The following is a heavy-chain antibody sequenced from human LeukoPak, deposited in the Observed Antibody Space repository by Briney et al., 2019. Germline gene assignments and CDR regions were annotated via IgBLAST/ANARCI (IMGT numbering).Heavy chain of an antibody. CDR2: ISGSGGST. Sequence: GGSLRLSCAASGFTFSSYAMSWVRQAPGKGLEWVSAISGSGGSTYYADSVKGRFTISRDNSKNTLYLQMNSLRAEDTAVYYCAKTPYLYFGSGSYQFAYWGQGTLVTVSS. CDR3: AKTPYLYFGSGSYQFAY. CDR1: GFTFSSYA. D-gene: IGHD3-10*01. J-gene: IGHJ4*02. V-gene: IGHV3-23*01.